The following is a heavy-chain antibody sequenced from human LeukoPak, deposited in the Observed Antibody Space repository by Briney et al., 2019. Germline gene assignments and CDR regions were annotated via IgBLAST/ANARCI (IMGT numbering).Heavy chain of an antibody. J-gene: IGHJ4*02. CDR2: IIPIFGTA. CDR1: GGTFSSYA. CDR3: ATDYDYVWGFDY. V-gene: IGHV1-69*01. D-gene: IGHD3-16*01. Sequence: SVKVSCKASGGTFSSYAISWVRQAPGQGPEWMGGIIPIFGTANYAQKFQGRVTIAADESTSTAYMELSSLRSEDTAVYYCATDYDYVWGFDYWGQGTLVTVSS.